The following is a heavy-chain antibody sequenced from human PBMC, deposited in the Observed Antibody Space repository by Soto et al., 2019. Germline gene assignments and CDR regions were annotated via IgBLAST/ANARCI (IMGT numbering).Heavy chain of an antibody. CDR3: ARDPTYYYDSSGYRV. Sequence: TLSLTCTVSGGSISSGDYYWSWIRQPPGKGLEWIGYIYYSGSTYYNPSLKSRVTISVDTSKNQFSLKLSSVTAADTAVYYCARDPTYYYDSSGYRVWGQGTLVTVSS. V-gene: IGHV4-30-4*01. D-gene: IGHD3-22*01. J-gene: IGHJ4*02. CDR1: GGSISSGDYY. CDR2: IYYSGST.